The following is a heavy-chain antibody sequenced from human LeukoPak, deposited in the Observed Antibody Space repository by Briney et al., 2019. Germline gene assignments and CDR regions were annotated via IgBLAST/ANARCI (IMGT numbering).Heavy chain of an antibody. CDR2: IGTAGDI. D-gene: IGHD6-13*01. J-gene: IGHJ2*01. CDR3: ARAGYSSTWYSRYFDR. Sequence: GGSLRLSCAASGFTFSSYDMHWVRQATGKDLEWVSGIGTAGDIYYPGSVKGRFTISRENAKNSLYLQVNSLRAGDTAVYYCARAGYSSTWYSRYFDRWGRGTLVTVSS. CDR1: GFTFSSYD. V-gene: IGHV3-13*01.